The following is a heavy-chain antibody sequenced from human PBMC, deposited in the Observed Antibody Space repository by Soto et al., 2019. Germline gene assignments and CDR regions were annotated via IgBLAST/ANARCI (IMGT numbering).Heavy chain of an antibody. J-gene: IGHJ6*02. CDR1: GGTFSSYA. CDR3: ARDGYYDSSGYYCYYYGMDV. D-gene: IGHD3-22*01. Sequence: QVQLVQTGAEVKKPGSSVKVSCKASGGTFSSYAISWVRQAPGQGLEWMGGIIPILGTANYAQKFQGRVTITADESTSTAYMELRSLRSEDTAVYYCARDGYYDSSGYYCYYYGMDVWGQGTTVTVSS. V-gene: IGHV1-69*01. CDR2: IIPILGTA.